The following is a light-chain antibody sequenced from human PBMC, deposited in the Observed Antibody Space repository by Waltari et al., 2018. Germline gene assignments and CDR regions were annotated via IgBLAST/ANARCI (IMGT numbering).Light chain of an antibody. V-gene: IGKV2-30*02. Sequence: DVVMTQSPLSLPVTLGQPASISCRSSQSLVHSDGNTYLNWFQQRPGQSPRRLIYKVSNRDSGVPDRCSGSGSGTDFTLKISRVEAEDVGVYYCMQGTHWVGQGTKLEIK. CDR2: KVS. CDR3: MQGTHW. J-gene: IGKJ2*01. CDR1: QSLVHSDGNTY.